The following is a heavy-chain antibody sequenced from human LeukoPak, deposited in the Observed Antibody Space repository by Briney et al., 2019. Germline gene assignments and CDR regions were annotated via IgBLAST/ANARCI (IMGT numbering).Heavy chain of an antibody. CDR1: GFIFSSYG. J-gene: IGHJ4*02. V-gene: IGHV3-33*01. Sequence: PGGSLRLSCAASGFIFSSYGMHWVRQAPGKGLEWVAVIWYDGSDKYYADSVKGRFTISRDNSQNTLYMQMNSLRAEDTAVYYCARPSGVEYTSLGFWGQGTLVTVSS. CDR2: IWYDGSDK. CDR3: ARPSGVEYTSLGF. D-gene: IGHD3-3*01.